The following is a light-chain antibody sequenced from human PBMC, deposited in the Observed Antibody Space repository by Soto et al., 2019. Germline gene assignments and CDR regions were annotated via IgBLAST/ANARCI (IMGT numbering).Light chain of an antibody. CDR2: DNN. V-gene: IGLV1-51*01. J-gene: IGLJ2*01. CDR1: SSNIGNNY. Sequence: QSVLTQPPSVSAAPGQKVTISCSGSSSNIGNNYVSWYQQIPGTAPKLLIYDNNKRPSGIPDRFSGSKSGTSATQGITGLRTGDEADYYCGTWDSSLSAVVFGGGTKVTVL. CDR3: GTWDSSLSAVV.